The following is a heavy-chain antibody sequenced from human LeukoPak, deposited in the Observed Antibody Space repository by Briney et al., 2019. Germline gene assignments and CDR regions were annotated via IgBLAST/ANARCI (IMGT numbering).Heavy chain of an antibody. CDR1: GASISSYY. D-gene: IGHD3-16*02. J-gene: IGHJ4*02. V-gene: IGHV4-59*08. Sequence: SETLSLTCTVSGASISSYYWSWIRQPPGKGLEWIGCIYYSGSTNYNPSLKSRVTISVDTSKNQFSLKLSSVTAADTAVYYCARLRDDYVWGSYPGYYFDYWGQGTLVTVSS. CDR2: IYYSGST. CDR3: ARLRDDYVWGSYPGYYFDY.